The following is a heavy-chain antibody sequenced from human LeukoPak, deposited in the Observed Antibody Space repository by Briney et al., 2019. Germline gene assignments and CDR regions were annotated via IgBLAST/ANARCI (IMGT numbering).Heavy chain of an antibody. J-gene: IGHJ5*02. V-gene: IGHV1-2*02. D-gene: IGHD2-2*01. Sequence: ASVKVSCKASGYTFTGYYMHWVRQAPGQGLEWMGWINPNSGGTNYAQKFQGRVTMTRDTSISTAYMEPSRLRSDDTAVYYCARDPFYCSSTSCSPYNWFDPWGQGTLVTVSS. CDR2: INPNSGGT. CDR3: ARDPFYCSSTSCSPYNWFDP. CDR1: GYTFTGYY.